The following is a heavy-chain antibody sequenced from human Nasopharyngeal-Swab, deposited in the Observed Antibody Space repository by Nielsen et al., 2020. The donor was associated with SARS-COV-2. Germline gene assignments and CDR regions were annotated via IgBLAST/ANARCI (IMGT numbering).Heavy chain of an antibody. Sequence: SETLSLTCAVYGGSFSGYYWSWIRQPPGKGLEWIGEINHSGSTNYNPSLKSRVTISVDTSKNQFSLKLSSVTAADTAVYYCARPGRFSYYSSGSYFGYWGQGTLVTVSS. CDR3: ARPGRFSYYSSGSYFGY. J-gene: IGHJ4*02. CDR1: GGSFSGYY. D-gene: IGHD3-10*01. V-gene: IGHV4-34*01. CDR2: INHSGST.